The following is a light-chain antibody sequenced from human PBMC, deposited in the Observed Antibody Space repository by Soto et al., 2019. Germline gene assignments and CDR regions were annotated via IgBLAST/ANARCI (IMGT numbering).Light chain of an antibody. Sequence: EIVMTQSPATLSVSPGERATLSCRASQSVNSNLAWYQHKPGQAPRLLIYGASTRATGVPARFSGSGSGTEFSLTIDSLQSEDFAVYYCQQYNNWPPVTFGQGTRLEIK. CDR1: QSVNSN. CDR3: QQYNNWPPVT. V-gene: IGKV3-15*01. CDR2: GAS. J-gene: IGKJ5*01.